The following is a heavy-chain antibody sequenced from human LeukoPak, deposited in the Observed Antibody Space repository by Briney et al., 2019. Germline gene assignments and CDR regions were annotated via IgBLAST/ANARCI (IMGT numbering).Heavy chain of an antibody. CDR3: ARDFAWGSGGAPIDDNWLDP. D-gene: IGHD7-27*01. V-gene: IGHV1-18*01. Sequence: ASVKVSCKASGYTFSNYGISWVRQAPGHGLEWMGWISGHSGNTNYAPKFQGRATMTTDTSTNTAYMELRSLRFDDTAVYYCARDFAWGSGGAPIDDNWLDPWGQGTLVTVSS. CDR2: ISGHSGNT. J-gene: IGHJ5*02. CDR1: GYTFSNYG.